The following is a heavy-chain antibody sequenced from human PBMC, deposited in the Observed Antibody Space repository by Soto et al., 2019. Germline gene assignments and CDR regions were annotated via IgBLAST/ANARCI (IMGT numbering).Heavy chain of an antibody. CDR1: GFTFSSYG. CDR2: ISYDGSNK. J-gene: IGHJ4*02. Sequence: GGSLRLSCAASGFTFSSYGMHWVRQAPGKGLEWVAVISYDGSNKYYADSVKGRFTISRDNSKNTLYLQVNSLRAEDTAVYYCAIGLKWELQSSYYFDYWGQGTLVTVSS. V-gene: IGHV3-30*03. CDR3: AIGLKWELQSSYYFDY. D-gene: IGHD1-26*01.